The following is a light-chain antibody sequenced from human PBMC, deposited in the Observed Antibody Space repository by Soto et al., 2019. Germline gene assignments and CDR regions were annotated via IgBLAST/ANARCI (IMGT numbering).Light chain of an antibody. CDR2: EVS. Sequence: QSALTQPPSASGSPGQSVTISCTGTSSDVGGYNYVSWYQQYPGKAPKLMIYEVSKRPSGVSDRFSGSKSGNTASLTVSGLQVEDEADYYCSSYAGGNNLGVFGGGTKVTVL. CDR3: SSYAGGNNLGV. J-gene: IGLJ2*01. V-gene: IGLV2-8*01. CDR1: SSDVGGYNY.